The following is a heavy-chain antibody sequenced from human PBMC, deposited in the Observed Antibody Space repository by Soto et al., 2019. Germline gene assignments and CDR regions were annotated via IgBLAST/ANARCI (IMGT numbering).Heavy chain of an antibody. CDR3: ARGYYYESTGWFDP. V-gene: IGHV3-48*02. CDR1: GFTFSSYS. J-gene: IGHJ5*02. Sequence: PGGSLRLSCAASGFTFSSYSMNWVRQAPGKGLEWVSYISSSSSTIYYADSVKGRFTIFRDNAKNSLYLQMNSLRDEDTAVYYCARGYYYESTGWFDPWGQGTLVTVSS. D-gene: IGHD3-22*01. CDR2: ISSSSSTI.